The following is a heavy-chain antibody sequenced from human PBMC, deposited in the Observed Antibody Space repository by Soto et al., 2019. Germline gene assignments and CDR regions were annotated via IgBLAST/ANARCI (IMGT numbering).Heavy chain of an antibody. J-gene: IGHJ4*02. Sequence: QVQLQESGPGLVKPSQTLSLTCTVSGASISSGLYYWNRIRHIPGKGLGWIGFIHYSRIIYYNPSLQSRLIISVDTSDNQFSLKLTSVTAADTAVYYCARGPDHAKAGYWGQGILVTVSS. V-gene: IGHV4-31*03. CDR1: GASISSGLYY. CDR3: ARGPDHAKAGY. D-gene: IGHD6-19*01. CDR2: IHYSRII.